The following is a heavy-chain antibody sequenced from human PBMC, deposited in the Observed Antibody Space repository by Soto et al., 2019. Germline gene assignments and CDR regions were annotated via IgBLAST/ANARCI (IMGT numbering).Heavy chain of an antibody. J-gene: IGHJ5*02. CDR2: INPNNGAT. CDR1: GYTFTGHY. CDR3: ARNSRGPFDP. D-gene: IGHD1-26*01. V-gene: IGHV1-18*01. Sequence: GASVKVSCKASGYTFTGHYIYWVRQAPGQGLEWMGWINPNNGATNYAQKLQGRVTTTTDTSTSTAYVELRSLRSDDTAVYYCARNSRGPFDPWGQGTLVTVSS.